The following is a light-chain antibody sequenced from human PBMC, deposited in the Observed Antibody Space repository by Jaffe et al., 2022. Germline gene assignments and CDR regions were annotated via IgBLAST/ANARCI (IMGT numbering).Light chain of an antibody. J-gene: IGKJ3*01. CDR2: FGS. CDR1: QSLLYNDEYTW. V-gene: IGKV2-28*01. CDR3: MQVLQVPFT. Sequence: DIVMTQSPLSLSVTPGEPASFSCRSSQSLLYNDEYTWLDWYLLKPGQSPQLLIYFGSYRASGVPDRFSGSFSGTNFTLKISRVEPEDVGIYYCMQVLQVPFTFGPGTKVDI.